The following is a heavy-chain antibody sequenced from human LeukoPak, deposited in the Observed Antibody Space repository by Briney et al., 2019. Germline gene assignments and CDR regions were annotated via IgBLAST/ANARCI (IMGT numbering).Heavy chain of an antibody. CDR2: IDPSDSYT. J-gene: IGHJ4*02. CDR3: ARHWAPYDILTGYRY. V-gene: IGHV5-10-1*01. CDR1: GYIFTSYW. Sequence: GESLKISCKGSGYIFTSYWISWVRQMPGKGLEWMGRIDPSDSYTNYSPSFQGHVTISADKSISTAYLQWSSLKASDTAMYYCARHWAPYDILTGYRYWGQGTLVTVSS. D-gene: IGHD3-9*01.